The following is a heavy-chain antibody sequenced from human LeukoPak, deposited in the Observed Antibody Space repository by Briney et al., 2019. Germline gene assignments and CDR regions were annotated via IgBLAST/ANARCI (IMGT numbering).Heavy chain of an antibody. CDR1: GFTFDDYA. Sequence: GGSLRLSCAASGFTFDDYAMHWVRQAPGKGLEWVSAISGSGGSTYYADSVKGRFTISRDNSKNTLYLQMNSLRAEDTAVYYCAKDPGYSSGPYYYYGMDVWGQGTTVTVSS. D-gene: IGHD6-19*01. CDR2: ISGSGGST. CDR3: AKDPGYSSGPYYYYGMDV. V-gene: IGHV3-23*01. J-gene: IGHJ6*02.